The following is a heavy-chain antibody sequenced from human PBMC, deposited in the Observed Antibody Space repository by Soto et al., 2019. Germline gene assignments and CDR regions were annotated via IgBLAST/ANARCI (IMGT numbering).Heavy chain of an antibody. CDR1: GYTFFTYG. J-gene: IGHJ5*02. V-gene: IGHV1-18*01. CDR2: ISTYDGNT. CDR3: ARKSSSSSWFDP. D-gene: IGHD6-6*01. Sequence: GASVKVSCKASGYTFFTYGITWVRQAPGQGLEWMGWISTYDGNTDYAQKLQGRFTMTTDTSTRTAYMVLRSLRSDDTAVYYCARKSSSSSWFDPWGQGTLVTAPQ.